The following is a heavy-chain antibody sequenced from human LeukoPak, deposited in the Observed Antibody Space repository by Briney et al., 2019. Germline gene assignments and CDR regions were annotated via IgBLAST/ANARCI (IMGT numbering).Heavy chain of an antibody. CDR2: INWNGGST. CDR3: AGEGPHYYYDSSGYLDY. Sequence: GGSLRLSCAASGFTFDDYGMSWVRQAPGKGLEWVSGINWNGGSTGYADSVKDRFTISRDNAKNSLYLQMNSLRAEDTALYYCAGEGPHYYYDSSGYLDYWGQGTLVTVSS. D-gene: IGHD3-22*01. J-gene: IGHJ4*02. CDR1: GFTFDDYG. V-gene: IGHV3-20*04.